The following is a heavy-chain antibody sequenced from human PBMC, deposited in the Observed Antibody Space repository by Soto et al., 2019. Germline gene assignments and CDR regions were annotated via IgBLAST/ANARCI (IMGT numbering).Heavy chain of an antibody. CDR1: GYTFTGYY. Sequence: ASVKVSCKASGYTFTGYYMHWVRQAPGQGLEWMGWINPNSGGTNYAQKFQGRVTMTRDTSISTAYMELSRLRSDDTAVYYCARDVSTVGFADYWGQGTLVTVPQ. CDR2: INPNSGGT. V-gene: IGHV1-2*02. D-gene: IGHD3-10*01. CDR3: ARDVSTVGFADY. J-gene: IGHJ4*02.